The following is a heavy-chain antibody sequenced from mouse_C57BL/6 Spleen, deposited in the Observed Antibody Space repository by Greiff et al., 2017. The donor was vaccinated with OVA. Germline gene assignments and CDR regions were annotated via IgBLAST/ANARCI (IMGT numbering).Heavy chain of an antibody. CDR3: ARRENGYYVAY. Sequence: QVQLKQPGAELVRPGSSVKLSCKASGYTFTSYWMDWVKQRPGQGLEWIGNIYPSDSETHYNQKFKDKATLTVDKSSSTAYMQLSSLTSEDSAVYYCARRENGYYVAYWGQGTLVTVSA. J-gene: IGHJ3*01. V-gene: IGHV1-61*01. CDR2: IYPSDSET. D-gene: IGHD2-3*01. CDR1: GYTFTSYW.